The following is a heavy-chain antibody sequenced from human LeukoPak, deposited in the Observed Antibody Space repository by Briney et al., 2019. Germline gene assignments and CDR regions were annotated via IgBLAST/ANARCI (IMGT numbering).Heavy chain of an antibody. CDR2: IWYDGSNK. CDR1: GFTFSSYG. J-gene: IGHJ4*02. Sequence: PGGSLRLSCAASGFTFSSYGMHWVRQAPGKGLEWVAVIWYDGSNKYYADSVKGRFTISRDNSKNTLYLQMNSLRAEDTAVYYCAKDTSYAQVGATSGAFDFWGQGTLVTVSS. D-gene: IGHD1-26*01. V-gene: IGHV3-33*06. CDR3: AKDTSYAQVGATSGAFDF.